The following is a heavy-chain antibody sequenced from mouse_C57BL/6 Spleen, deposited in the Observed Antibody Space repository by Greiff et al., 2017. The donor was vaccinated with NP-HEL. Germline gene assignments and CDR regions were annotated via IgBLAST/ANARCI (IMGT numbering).Heavy chain of an antibody. CDR2: IDPSDSYT. CDR1: GYTFTSSW. CDR3: ARAGGNYVNYFDY. Sequence: QVQLQQPGAELVKPGASVKLSCKASGYTFTSSWMQWVKQKPGQGLEWIGEIDPSDSYTNYNQKFQGKATLTVDSSSSTAYMQLSSLTSEDSAVYYCARAGGNYVNYFDYWGQGTTLTVSS. V-gene: IGHV1-50*01. J-gene: IGHJ2*01. D-gene: IGHD2-1*01.